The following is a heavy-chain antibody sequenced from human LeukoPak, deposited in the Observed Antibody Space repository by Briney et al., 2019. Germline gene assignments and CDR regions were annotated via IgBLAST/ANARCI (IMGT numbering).Heavy chain of an antibody. Sequence: SETLSLTCTVSGGSISSSSYYWGWIRQPPGKGLEWIGSIYYSGSTYYNPSLKSRVTISVDTSKNQFSLKLSSVTAADTAVYYCARGRLTVAYYYYGMDVWAQGTTVTVSS. CDR3: ARGRLTVAYYYYGMDV. D-gene: IGHD3-9*01. V-gene: IGHV4-39*07. CDR2: IYYSGST. CDR1: GGSISSSSYY. J-gene: IGHJ6*02.